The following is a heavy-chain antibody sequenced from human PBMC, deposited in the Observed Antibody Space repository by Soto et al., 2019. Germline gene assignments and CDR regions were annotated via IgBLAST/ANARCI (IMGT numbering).Heavy chain of an antibody. J-gene: IGHJ3*02. D-gene: IGHD2-15*01. V-gene: IGHV3-21*01. CDR2: ISSSSSYI. CDR1: GFTFSSYS. CDR3: ARDCSGGSCYSIDAFDI. Sequence: EVQLVKSGGGLVKPGGSLRLSCAASGFTFSSYSMNWVRQAPGKGLEWVSSISSSSSYIYYADSVKGRFTISRDNAKNSLYLQMNSLRAEDTAVYYCARDCSGGSCYSIDAFDIWGQGTMGTVSS.